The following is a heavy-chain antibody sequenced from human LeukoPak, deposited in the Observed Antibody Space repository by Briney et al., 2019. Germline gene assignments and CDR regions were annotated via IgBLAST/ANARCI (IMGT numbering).Heavy chain of an antibody. CDR2: INHSGRT. V-gene: IGHV4-34*01. CDR1: GGSFSGYY. D-gene: IGHD2-15*01. Sequence: PSETLSLTCAVSGGSFSGYYWTWIRQPPGKGLEWIGEINHSGRTNYNPSLKSRVIMSVDTSKNQFSLKLSSVTAADTAVYYCARPLGYCSDSRCPQSWFDPWGQGTLITVSS. CDR3: ARPLGYCSDSRCPQSWFDP. J-gene: IGHJ5*02.